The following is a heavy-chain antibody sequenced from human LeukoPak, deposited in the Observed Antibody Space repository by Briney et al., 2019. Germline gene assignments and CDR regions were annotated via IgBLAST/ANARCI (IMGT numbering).Heavy chain of an antibody. J-gene: IGHJ4*02. CDR1: GFAFSRHG. D-gene: IGHD3-10*01. V-gene: IGHV3-30*02. CDR3: ARHYSGGYYSFDY. CDR2: IPYDGSNK. Sequence: GGSLRLSCAASGFAFSRHGIHWVRQAPGKGLEWVAFIPYDGSNKFYTDSVKGRFTISRDNSKNTLYLQMNSLRAEDTAMYYCARHYSGGYYSFDYWGQGTLVTVSS.